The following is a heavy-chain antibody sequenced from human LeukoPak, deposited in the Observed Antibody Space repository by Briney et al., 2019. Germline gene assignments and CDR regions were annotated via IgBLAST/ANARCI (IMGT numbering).Heavy chain of an antibody. CDR2: ISSSSSTI. CDR1: GFTFSSYS. D-gene: IGHD1-1*01. V-gene: IGHV3-48*04. Sequence: GGSLRLSCAASGFTFSSYSMNWVRQAPGKGLEWVSYISSSSSTIYYADSVKGRFTISRDNAKNTLYLQMNSLRAEDTAVYYCVRYVWYYDLWGRGTLVTVSS. J-gene: IGHJ2*01. CDR3: VRYVWYYDL.